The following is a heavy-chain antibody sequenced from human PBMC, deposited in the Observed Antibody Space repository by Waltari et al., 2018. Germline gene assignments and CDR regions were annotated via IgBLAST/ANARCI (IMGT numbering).Heavy chain of an antibody. CDR2: INHSGST. V-gene: IGHV4-34*01. Sequence: QVQLQQWGAGLLKPSETLSLTCAVYGGPFSGYYWSWVRQPPGKGLEWIGEINHSGSTNYNPSLKSRVTISVDTSKNQFSLKLSSVTAADTAVYYCASLQRYFDYGMDVWGQGTTVTVSS. D-gene: IGHD3-9*01. CDR1: GGPFSGYY. J-gene: IGHJ6*02. CDR3: ASLQRYFDYGMDV.